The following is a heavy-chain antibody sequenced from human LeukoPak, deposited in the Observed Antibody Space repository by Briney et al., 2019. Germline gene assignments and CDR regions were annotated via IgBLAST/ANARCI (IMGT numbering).Heavy chain of an antibody. J-gene: IGHJ3*02. Sequence: GGSLRLSCAASGFTFSSYAMNWVRQAPGEGLEWVSGVSGSVGSTYYADSVKGRFTISRDNSKNTVYLQMNTLRAEDTAVYHCAKSMGGWYAFDIWGQGTMVTVSS. D-gene: IGHD2-15*01. CDR1: GFTFSSYA. V-gene: IGHV3-23*01. CDR2: VSGSVGST. CDR3: AKSMGGWYAFDI.